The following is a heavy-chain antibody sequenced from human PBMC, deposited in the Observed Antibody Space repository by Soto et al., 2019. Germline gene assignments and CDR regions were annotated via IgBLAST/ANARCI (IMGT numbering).Heavy chain of an antibody. CDR1: SGSISSSNW. V-gene: IGHV4-4*02. D-gene: IGHD2-2*01. J-gene: IGHJ6*03. CDR3: ARRGTGTRHYYYYYYMDV. Sequence: SETLSLTCAVSSGSISSSNWWSWVRQPPGKGLEWIGEIYHSGSTNYNPSLKSRVTISVDKSKNQFSLKLSSVTAADTAVYYCARRGTGTRHYYYYYYMDVWGKGTTVTVSS. CDR2: IYHSGST.